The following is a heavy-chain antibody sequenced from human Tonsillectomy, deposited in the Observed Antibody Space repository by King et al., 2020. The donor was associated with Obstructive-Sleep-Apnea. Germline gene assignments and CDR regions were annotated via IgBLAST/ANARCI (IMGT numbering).Heavy chain of an antibody. J-gene: IGHJ6*02. CDR3: AREVGYCGGDCSYYYYYGMDV. CDR1: GGSISSYY. V-gene: IGHV4-59*01. Sequence: QLQESGPGLVKPSETLSLTCTVSGGSISSYYWSWIRQPPGKGLEWIGDSYYSGSTNYNPSLKSRVTISVDTAKTQFSLKLSTVTAADTAVYYCAREVGYCGGDCSYYYYYGMDVWGQGTTVTVSS. CDR2: SYYSGST. D-gene: IGHD2-21*02.